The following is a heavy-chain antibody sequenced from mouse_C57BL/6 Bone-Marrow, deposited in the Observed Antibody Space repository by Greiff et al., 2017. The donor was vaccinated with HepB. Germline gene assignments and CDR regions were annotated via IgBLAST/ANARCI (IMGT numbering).Heavy chain of an antibody. CDR1: EYEFPSHD. Sequence: EVNVVESGGGLVQPGESLKLSCESNEYEFPSHDMSWVRKTPEKRLELVAAINSDGGSTYYPDTMERRFIISRDNTKKTLYLQMSSLRSEDTALYYCASSNWDGGFAYWGQGTLVTVSA. D-gene: IGHD4-1*02. V-gene: IGHV5-2*01. CDR3: ASSNWDGGFAY. J-gene: IGHJ3*01. CDR2: INSDGGST.